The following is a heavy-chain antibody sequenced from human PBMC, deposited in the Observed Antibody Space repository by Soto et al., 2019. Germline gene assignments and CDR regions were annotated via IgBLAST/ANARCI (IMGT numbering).Heavy chain of an antibody. J-gene: IGHJ6*03. V-gene: IGHV1-18*01. CDR3: ARDLRYCSSTSCHDYYYYYMDV. Sequence: ASVKVSCKASGYTFTSYGISWVRQAPGRGLEWMGWISAYNGNTNYAQKLQGRVTMTTDTSTSTAYMELRSLRSDDTAVYYCARDLRYCSSTSCHDYYYYYMDVWGKGTTVTVSS. CDR2: ISAYNGNT. D-gene: IGHD2-2*01. CDR1: GYTFTSYG.